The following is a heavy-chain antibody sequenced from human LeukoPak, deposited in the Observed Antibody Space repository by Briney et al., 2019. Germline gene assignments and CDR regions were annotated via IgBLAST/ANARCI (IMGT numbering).Heavy chain of an antibody. D-gene: IGHD6-19*01. J-gene: IGHJ1*01. V-gene: IGHV3-43D*03. CDR1: GFTFDDYA. CDR3: AKDIAAVAGTTSNFQH. CDR2: ISWDGGST. Sequence: GGSLRLSCAAAGFTFDDYAMHWVRHAPGNGLEWVSLISWDGGSTYYADSVKGRFTISRDNSKNSLYLQMNSLRAEDTALYYCAKDIAAVAGTTSNFQHWGQGTLVTVSS.